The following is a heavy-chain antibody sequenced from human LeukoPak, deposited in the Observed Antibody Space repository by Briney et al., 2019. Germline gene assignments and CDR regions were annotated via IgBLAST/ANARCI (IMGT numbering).Heavy chain of an antibody. CDR1: GGSISSYY. D-gene: IGHD6-19*01. CDR3: ARRGSSGWYEYYFDY. Sequence: SETLSLTCTVSGGSISSYYWSWIWQPPGKGLEWIGYIYYSGSTNYNPSLKSRVTISVDTSKNQFSLKLSSVTAADTAVYYCARRGSSGWYEYYFDYWGQGTLVTVSS. V-gene: IGHV4-59*08. CDR2: IYYSGST. J-gene: IGHJ4*02.